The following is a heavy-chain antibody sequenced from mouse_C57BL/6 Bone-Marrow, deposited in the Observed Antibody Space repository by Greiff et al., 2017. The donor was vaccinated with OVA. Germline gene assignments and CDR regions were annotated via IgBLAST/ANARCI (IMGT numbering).Heavy chain of an antibody. V-gene: IGHV1-81*01. Sequence: VQGVESGAELARPGASVKLSCKASGYTFTSYGISWVKQRTGQGLEWIGEIYPRSGNTYYNEKFKGKATLTADKSSSTAYMELRSLTSEDSAVYFCAREVYYDYDGAGWFAYWGQGTLVTVSA. CDR3: AREVYYDYDGAGWFAY. CDR1: GYTFTSYG. D-gene: IGHD2-4*01. CDR2: IYPRSGNT. J-gene: IGHJ3*01.